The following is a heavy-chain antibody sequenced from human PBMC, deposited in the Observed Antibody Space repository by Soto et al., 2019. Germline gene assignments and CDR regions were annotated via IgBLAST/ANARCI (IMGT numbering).Heavy chain of an antibody. CDR1: GFTFSSYI. Sequence: PGGSLRLSCAASGFTFSSYIMNWVRQAPGKGLEWVSSISSSSSYIYYADSVKGRFTISRDNAKNSLYLQMNSLRAEDTAVYYCAREGGPRGAFDIWGQGTMVTVSS. D-gene: IGHD1-26*01. CDR3: AREGGPRGAFDI. V-gene: IGHV3-21*01. J-gene: IGHJ3*02. CDR2: ISSSSSYI.